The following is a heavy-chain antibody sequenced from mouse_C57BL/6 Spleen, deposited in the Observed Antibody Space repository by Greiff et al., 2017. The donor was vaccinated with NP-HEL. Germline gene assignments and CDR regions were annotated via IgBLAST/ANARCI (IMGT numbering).Heavy chain of an antibody. V-gene: IGHV1-52*01. Sequence: QVQLQQPGAELVRPGSSVKLSCKASGYTFTSYWMHWVKQRPIQGLEWIGNIDPSDSETHYNQKFKDKATLTVDKSSSTAYMQLSSLTSEDSAVYYCARSGYDYDPYYFDDWGQGTTLTVSS. CDR1: GYTFTSYW. J-gene: IGHJ2*01. CDR2: IDPSDSET. CDR3: ARSGYDYDPYYFDD. D-gene: IGHD2-4*01.